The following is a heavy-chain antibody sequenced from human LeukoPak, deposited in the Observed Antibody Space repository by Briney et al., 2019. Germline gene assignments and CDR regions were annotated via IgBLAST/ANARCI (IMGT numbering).Heavy chain of an antibody. J-gene: IGHJ5*02. CDR3: ARPLPRGYCSSTSCYGGWFDP. Sequence: ASVKVSCKASGYTFTGYYMHWVRQAPGQGLEWMGWINPNSGGTNYAQKFQGRVTMTRDTSISTAYMELSRLRSDDTAVYYCARPLPRGYCSSTSCYGGWFDPWGQGTLVTVSS. V-gene: IGHV1-2*02. CDR1: GYTFTGYY. D-gene: IGHD2-2*01. CDR2: INPNSGGT.